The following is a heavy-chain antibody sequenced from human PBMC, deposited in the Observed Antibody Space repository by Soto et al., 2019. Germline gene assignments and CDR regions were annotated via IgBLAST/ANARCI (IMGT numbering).Heavy chain of an antibody. J-gene: IGHJ5*02. V-gene: IGHV3-48*01. Sequence: EVQLVESGGGLVQPGGSLRLSCAASGFTFSSYGMNWVRQAPGKGLEWVSYISSSSSTIYYADSVKGRFTISRDNAKNSLYLQMNSLRAEDTAVYYCAGHGGQWLNWFDPWGQGILVTVSS. CDR2: ISSSSSTI. CDR3: AGHGGQWLNWFDP. CDR1: GFTFSSYG. D-gene: IGHD6-19*01.